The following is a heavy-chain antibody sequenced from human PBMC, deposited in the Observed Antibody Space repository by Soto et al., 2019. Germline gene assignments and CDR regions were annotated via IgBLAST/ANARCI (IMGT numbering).Heavy chain of an antibody. CDR1: GDSISSADYY. J-gene: IGHJ4*02. CDR3: AREPLFGILEN. Sequence: QVQLQESGPGLVRPSQTLSLTCTVSGDSISSADYYWSWIRQTPGKGLEWIGHIFYSGTTYYNPSLKSRLTISVDTSKNHFSLRLTSVTAADTAVYYCAREPLFGILENWGQGTLVTVSS. D-gene: IGHD3-3*01. V-gene: IGHV4-30-4*01. CDR2: IFYSGTT.